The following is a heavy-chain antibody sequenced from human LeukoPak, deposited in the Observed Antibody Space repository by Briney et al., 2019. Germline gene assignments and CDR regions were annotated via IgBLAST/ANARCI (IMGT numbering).Heavy chain of an antibody. CDR3: ARDQGHGDYALGTYDY. CDR2: MDHSGSN. V-gene: IGHV4-34*01. Sequence: SETLSLTCAVYGGSFSGNYWSWIRQAPGKGLEWIGEMDHSGSNDYNASLKSRATVLQDTSKNQLSLKLTSVTAADTAVYYCARDQGHGDYALGTYDYWGQGTLVTVSS. D-gene: IGHD4-17*01. J-gene: IGHJ4*02. CDR1: GGSFSGNY.